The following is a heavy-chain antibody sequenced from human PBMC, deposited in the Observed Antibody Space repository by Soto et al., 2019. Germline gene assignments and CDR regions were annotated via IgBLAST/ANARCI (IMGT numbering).Heavy chain of an antibody. Sequence: QVQLVQSGAEVKKPGSSVKVSCKASGGTFSSYAISWVRQAPGQGLEWMGGIIPIFGTANYEQKFQGRVTITADESTSTAYMGLSSLRSEDTAVYYCARDSTSRMATPPRDYGMDVWGQGTTVTVSS. J-gene: IGHJ6*02. CDR1: GGTFSSYA. CDR2: IIPIFGTA. CDR3: ARDSTSRMATPPRDYGMDV. V-gene: IGHV1-69*01. D-gene: IGHD2-15*01.